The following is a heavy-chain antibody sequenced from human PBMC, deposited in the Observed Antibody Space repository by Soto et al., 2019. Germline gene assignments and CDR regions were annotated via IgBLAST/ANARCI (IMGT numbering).Heavy chain of an antibody. D-gene: IGHD6-19*01. CDR1: GFTFDDYT. CDR3: AKDMGSSGWSGFDY. J-gene: IGHJ4*02. Sequence: GGSLRLSCAASGFTFDDYTMHWVRQAPGKGLEWVSLISWDGGSTYYADSVKGRFTISRDNSKNSLYLQMNSLRTEDTALYYCAKDMGSSGWSGFDYWGQGTLVTVSS. CDR2: ISWDGGST. V-gene: IGHV3-43*01.